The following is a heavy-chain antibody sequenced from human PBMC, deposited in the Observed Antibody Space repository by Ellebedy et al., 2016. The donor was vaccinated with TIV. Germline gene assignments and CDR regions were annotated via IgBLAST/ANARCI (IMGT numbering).Heavy chain of an antibody. J-gene: IGHJ4*02. CDR1: GFIFSSYA. CDR3: ARDRVHYAHFDY. CDR2: ISYDGSNK. D-gene: IGHD4-17*01. V-gene: IGHV3-30-3*01. Sequence: GESLKIFXAASGFIFSSYAMHWVRQAPGKGLEWVAVISYDGSNKYYADSVKGRFTISRDNSKNTLYLQMNSLRAEDTAVYYCARDRVHYAHFDYWGQGTLVTVSS.